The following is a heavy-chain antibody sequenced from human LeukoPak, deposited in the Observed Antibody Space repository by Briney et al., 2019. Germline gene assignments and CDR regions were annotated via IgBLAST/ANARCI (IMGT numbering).Heavy chain of an antibody. Sequence: GSLRLSCAASGFTFSSYTMHWVRQAPGKGLEYVSAISNNGGTTYYANSVKGRFTISRDNSKNTLYLQMGSLRVEDMAVHYCARVASSGTYGDYWGQGTLVTVSS. CDR1: GFTFSSYT. J-gene: IGHJ4*02. CDR2: ISNNGGTT. D-gene: IGHD1-26*01. V-gene: IGHV3-64*01. CDR3: ARVASSGTYGDY.